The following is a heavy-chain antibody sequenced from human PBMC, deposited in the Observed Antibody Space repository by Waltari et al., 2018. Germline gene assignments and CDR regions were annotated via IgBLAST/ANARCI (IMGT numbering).Heavy chain of an antibody. CDR1: GFTFSSYS. Sequence: EVLLVESGGGLVKPGGSLRLSCAASGFTFSSYSMNWVRQAPGKGLEWVSSISSSSYIYYVDSVKGRFTISRDNAKNSLYLQMNSLRAEDTAVYYCARDLESILQGVPVPPGYWGQGTLVTVSS. V-gene: IGHV3-21*01. CDR2: ISSSSYI. J-gene: IGHJ4*02. D-gene: IGHD3-10*01. CDR3: ARDLESILQGVPVPPGY.